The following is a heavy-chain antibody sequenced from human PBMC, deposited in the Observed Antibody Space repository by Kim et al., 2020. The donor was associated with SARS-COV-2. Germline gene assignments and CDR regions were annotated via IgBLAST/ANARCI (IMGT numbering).Heavy chain of an antibody. J-gene: IGHJ4*02. CDR1: GFTFSSYA. CDR2: ISGSGGST. Sequence: GGSLRLSCAASGFTFSSYAMSWVRQAPGKGLEWVSAISGSGGSTYYADSVKGRFTISRDNSKNTLYLQMNSLRAEDTAVYYCANIPGYSYGSDYYWGQGTLVTVSS. CDR3: ANIPGYSYGSDYY. V-gene: IGHV3-23*01. D-gene: IGHD5-18*01.